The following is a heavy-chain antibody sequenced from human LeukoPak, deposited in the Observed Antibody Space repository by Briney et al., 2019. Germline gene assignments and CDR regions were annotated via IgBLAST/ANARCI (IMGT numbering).Heavy chain of an antibody. V-gene: IGHV3-9*01. CDR1: GFTFDDYA. J-gene: IGHJ4*02. CDR2: ISWNSGSI. Sequence: GGSLRLSCAASGFTFDDYAMHWVRQAPGKGLEWVSGISWNSGSIGYADSVKGRFTISRDNAKSSVYLQMNSLRAEDTAVYYCAKRSTYYDSRGYYFPFEYWGQGTLVTVSS. D-gene: IGHD3-22*01. CDR3: AKRSTYYDSRGYYFPFEY.